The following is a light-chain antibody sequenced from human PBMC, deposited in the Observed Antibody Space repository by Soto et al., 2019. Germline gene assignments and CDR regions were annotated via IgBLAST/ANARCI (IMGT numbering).Light chain of an antibody. V-gene: IGLV2-14*03. J-gene: IGLJ2*01. CDR1: SSDVGAYDY. CDR3: SSYASSTTVL. Sequence: QSVLTQPASVSGSPGQSITISCTGTSSDVGAYDYVSWYQQHPGKAPKLMIYAVSSRPSGVSNRFSGSKSGNTASLTISGLQAEDEADYYCSSYASSTTVLFGGGTKVTVL. CDR2: AVS.